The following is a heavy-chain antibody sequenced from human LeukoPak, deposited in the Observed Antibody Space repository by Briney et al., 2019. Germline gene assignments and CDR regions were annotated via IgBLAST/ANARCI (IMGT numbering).Heavy chain of an antibody. CDR3: ARGKVVTMVRGVIITYFDY. J-gene: IGHJ4*02. Sequence: ASVKVSCKASGYSXTRYFIHWVRQAPGQGLEWMGIIIPSDGSTSYAQKFQGRVTMTRDTSTSTVYMELSSLGSEDTAVYYCARGKVVTMVRGVIITYFDYWGQGTLVTVSS. CDR1: GYSXTRYF. CDR2: IIPSDGST. V-gene: IGHV1-46*01. D-gene: IGHD3-10*01.